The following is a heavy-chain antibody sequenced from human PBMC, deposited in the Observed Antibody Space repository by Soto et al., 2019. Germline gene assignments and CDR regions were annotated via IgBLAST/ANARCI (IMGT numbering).Heavy chain of an antibody. D-gene: IGHD1-26*01. Sequence: ASVKVSCKASGYTFTGYYMHWVRQAPGQGLEWMGWINPNSGGTNYAQKFQGRVTMTRDTSISTAYMELSRLRSDDTAVYYCAREGERELLRYGMDVWGQGTTVTVSS. V-gene: IGHV1-2*02. CDR1: GYTFTGYY. CDR2: INPNSGGT. CDR3: AREGERELLRYGMDV. J-gene: IGHJ6*02.